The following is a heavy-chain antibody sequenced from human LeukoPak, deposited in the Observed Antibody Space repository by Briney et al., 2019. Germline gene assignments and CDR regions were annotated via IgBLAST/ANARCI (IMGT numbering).Heavy chain of an antibody. D-gene: IGHD3-9*01. CDR1: GYTLTNYY. J-gene: IGHJ6*04. CDR3: VKQKTAYEIKSWYYYGMDV. Sequence: GASVKVYCKASGYTLTNYYMHWVQQSPRQQLNSIGIINPSGGSTSYAQKFQGRVTMTRDTSTSTVYMELSSLRSEDTAVYFFVKQKTAYEIKSWYYYGMDVWGKGTTVTVSS. V-gene: IGHV1-46*01. CDR2: INPSGGST.